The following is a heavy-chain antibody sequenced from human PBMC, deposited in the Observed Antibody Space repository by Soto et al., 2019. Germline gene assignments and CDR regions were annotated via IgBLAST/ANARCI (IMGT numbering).Heavy chain of an antibody. D-gene: IGHD1-26*01. J-gene: IGHJ4*02. CDR1: GDSMSSSNW. Sequence: QVQLQESGPELLKPSGTLSLTCTVSGDSMSSSNWWNWVRQPPGKGLEWIGEAHHSGRTNYNPSLKSRVTISVDRSKNHFSLKLSSVTAADTAVYYCARSEATALDYWGQGTLVTVSS. V-gene: IGHV4-4*02. CDR2: AHHSGRT. CDR3: ARSEATALDY.